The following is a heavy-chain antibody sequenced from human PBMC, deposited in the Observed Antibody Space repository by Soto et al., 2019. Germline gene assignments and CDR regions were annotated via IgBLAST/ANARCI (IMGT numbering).Heavy chain of an antibody. CDR1: GGSISSGDYY. D-gene: IGHD2-8*01. V-gene: IGHV4-30-4*01. CDR2: IYYSGST. Sequence: SETLSLTCTVSGGSISSGDYYWSWIRQPPGKGLEWIGYIYYSGSTYYNPSLKSRVTISVDTSKNQFSLKLSSVTAADTAVYYCAREFCTNGVCYLPDYYYGMDVWGQGTTVTVSS. CDR3: AREFCTNGVCYLPDYYYGMDV. J-gene: IGHJ6*02.